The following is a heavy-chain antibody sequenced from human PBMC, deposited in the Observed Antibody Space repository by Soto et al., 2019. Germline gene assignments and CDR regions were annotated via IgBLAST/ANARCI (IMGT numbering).Heavy chain of an antibody. Sequence: PGGSLRLSCAASGFTFSSYAIHWVRQAPSKGLQWVALISFDGDNKYYADSVKGRFTISRDNSKNTLYLQMNSLRTEDTAVYYCARDLFGAAAGTFDYWGQGTLVTVYS. D-gene: IGHD6-13*01. CDR1: GFTFSSYA. CDR2: ISFDGDNK. CDR3: ARDLFGAAAGTFDY. J-gene: IGHJ4*02. V-gene: IGHV3-30*01.